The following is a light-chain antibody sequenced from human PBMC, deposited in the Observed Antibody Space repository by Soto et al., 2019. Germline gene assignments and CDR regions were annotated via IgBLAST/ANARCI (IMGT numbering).Light chain of an antibody. J-gene: IGKJ4*01. CDR2: GAS. V-gene: IGKV3-15*01. Sequence: EIVLTQSPGTLSLSPGERATLSCWASQSVSSNLAWYQQRPGQAPRLLIYGASTRAAGIPARFSGSGSGTDFTLTISGLQSEDSAVYYCQQYNDWPPELTFGGGTKVDIK. CDR1: QSVSSN. CDR3: QQYNDWPPELT.